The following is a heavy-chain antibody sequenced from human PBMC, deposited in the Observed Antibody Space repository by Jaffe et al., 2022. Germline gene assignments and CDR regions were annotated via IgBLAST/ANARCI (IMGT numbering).Heavy chain of an antibody. D-gene: IGHD3-9*01. J-gene: IGHJ3*02. CDR1: GYSISSGYY. V-gene: IGHV4-38-2*01. Sequence: QVQLQESGPGLVKPSETLSLTCAVSGYSISSGYYWGWIRQPPGKGLEWIGSIYHSGSTYYNPSLKSRVTISVDTSKNQFSLKLSSVTAADTAVYYCASTTIRYFDWFTMTGAFDIWGQGTMVTVSS. CDR2: IYHSGST. CDR3: ASTTIRYFDWFTMTGAFDI.